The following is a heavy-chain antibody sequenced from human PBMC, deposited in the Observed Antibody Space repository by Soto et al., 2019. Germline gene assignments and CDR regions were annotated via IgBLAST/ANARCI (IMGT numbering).Heavy chain of an antibody. CDR3: ARDDARQSAFDI. V-gene: IGHV4-61*01. D-gene: IGHD6-19*01. CDR1: GGSVSSGSYY. CDR2: IYYSGST. J-gene: IGHJ3*02. Sequence: QVQLQESGPGLVKPSETLSLTCTVSGGSVSSGSYYWSWIRQPPGKGLEWIGYIYYSGSTNYNPSLESRVTVAVDTSKNQFSLKLSSVTAADTAVYYCARDDARQSAFDIWGQGTMVTVSS.